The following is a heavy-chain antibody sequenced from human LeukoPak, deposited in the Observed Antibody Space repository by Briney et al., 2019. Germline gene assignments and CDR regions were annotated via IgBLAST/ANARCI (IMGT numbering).Heavy chain of an antibody. Sequence: SVKVSCKASGGTFSTYAISWVRQAPGQGLEWMGGIIPIFGTANYAQKFQGRVTITADESTSTAYMELSSLRSEDTAVYYCARDGPGIAVAGIDYWGQGTLVSVSS. CDR3: ARDGPGIAVAGIDY. CDR1: GGTFSTYA. CDR2: IIPIFGTA. D-gene: IGHD6-19*01. V-gene: IGHV1-69*13. J-gene: IGHJ4*02.